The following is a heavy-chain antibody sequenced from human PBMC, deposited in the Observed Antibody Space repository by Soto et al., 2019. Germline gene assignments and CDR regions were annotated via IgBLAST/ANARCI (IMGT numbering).Heavy chain of an antibody. V-gene: IGHV1-24*01. CDR1: GYTLTELS. J-gene: IGHJ6*02. CDR3: ATQGEGNYYYGMDV. CDR2: FDPEDGET. Sequence: QVQLVQSGAEVKKPGASVKVSCKVSGYTLTELSMHWVRQAPGKGLEWMGGFDPEDGETIYAQKFQGRVTMTEDTSTDKAYMELSSLRAEDTAVYYCATQGEGNYYYGMDVWGQGTTVTVSS. D-gene: IGHD3-16*01.